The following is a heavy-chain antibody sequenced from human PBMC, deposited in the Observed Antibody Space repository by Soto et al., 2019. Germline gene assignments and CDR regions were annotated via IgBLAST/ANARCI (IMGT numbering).Heavy chain of an antibody. V-gene: IGHV3-74*01. CDR1: GFTFSSYW. D-gene: IGHD6-19*01. J-gene: IGHJ4*02. CDR2: IDIAGSTT. Sequence: PGGCLRLACAASGFTFSSYWMHWVRQTPGKGLVWVSRIDIAGSTTTYADSVKGRFTISRDNAKNTLYLQMNSLRAEDTAVYYCARDQTVAGPTTFDYCGQGTLVTVSS. CDR3: ARDQTVAGPTTFDY.